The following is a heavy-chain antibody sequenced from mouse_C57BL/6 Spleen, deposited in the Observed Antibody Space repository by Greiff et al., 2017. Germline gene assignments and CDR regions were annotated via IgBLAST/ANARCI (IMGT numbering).Heavy chain of an antibody. D-gene: IGHD6-1*01. V-gene: IGHV1-82*01. CDR3: ARHKDYFDY. CDR2: IYPGDGDT. CDR1: GYAFSSSW. J-gene: IGHJ2*01. Sequence: VQLQESGPELVKPGASVKISCKASGYAFSSSWMNWVKQRPGKGLEWIGRIYPGDGDTNYNGKFKGKATLTADKSSSTAYMQLSSLTSEDSAVYFCARHKDYFDYWGQGTTLTVSS.